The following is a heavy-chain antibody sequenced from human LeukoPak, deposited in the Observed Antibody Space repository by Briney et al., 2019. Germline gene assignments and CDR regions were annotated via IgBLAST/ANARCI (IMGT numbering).Heavy chain of an antibody. CDR2: ISGSGGST. D-gene: IGHD3-22*01. V-gene: IGHV3-23*01. Sequence: GGSLRLSCAASGFKFSSYAMRWVRQAPGKGLEWVSAISGSGGSTYYADSVKGRFTISRDNSKNTLYLQMNSLRAEDTAVYYCAKVSNGGYYDSSGYFDYWGQGTLVTVSS. CDR3: AKVSNGGYYDSSGYFDY. J-gene: IGHJ4*02. CDR1: GFKFSSYA.